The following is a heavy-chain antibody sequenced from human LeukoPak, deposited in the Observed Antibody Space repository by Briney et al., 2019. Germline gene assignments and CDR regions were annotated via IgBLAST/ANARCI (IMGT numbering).Heavy chain of an antibody. J-gene: IGHJ4*02. CDR2: IYYSGTT. D-gene: IGHD6-13*01. V-gene: IGHV4-59*08. Sequence: PSETLSLTCTVSDDSITNYYWSWIRQPRGKGLEWIGYIYYSGTTYYNPSLKSRVTMSLDTSKSQFSLRLKSLTAADTAVYYCARQIIRGQYLVHFDYWSQGTLVTVSS. CDR3: ARQIIRGQYLVHFDY. CDR1: DDSITNYY.